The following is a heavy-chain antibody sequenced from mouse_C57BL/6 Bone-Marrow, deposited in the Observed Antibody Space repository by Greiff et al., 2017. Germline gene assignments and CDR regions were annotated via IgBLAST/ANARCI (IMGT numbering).Heavy chain of an antibody. V-gene: IGHV1-81*01. J-gene: IGHJ4*01. CDR3: ARGGVPYYYAMDY. Sequence: LVESGAELARPGASVKLSCKASGYTFTSYGISWVKQRTGQGLEWIGEIYPRSGNTYYNEKFKGKATLTADKSSSTAYMELRSLTSEDSAVYFCARGGVPYYYAMDYWGQGTSVTVSS. CDR2: IYPRSGNT. CDR1: GYTFTSYG.